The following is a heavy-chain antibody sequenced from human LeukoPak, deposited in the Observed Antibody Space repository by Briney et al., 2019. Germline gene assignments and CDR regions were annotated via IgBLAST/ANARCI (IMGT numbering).Heavy chain of an antibody. CDR1: GFTFSNYN. J-gene: IGHJ6*03. Sequence: GGSLRLSCAASGFTFSNYNMNWVRQAPGKGLEWVSYISSTSRTIYYADSVKGRFTISRDNAKNSLYLQMNSLRAEDTAVYYCAREERQQLAYYYYYYMDVWGKGTTVTVSS. D-gene: IGHD6-13*01. CDR2: ISSTSRTI. V-gene: IGHV3-48*01. CDR3: AREERQQLAYYYYYYMDV.